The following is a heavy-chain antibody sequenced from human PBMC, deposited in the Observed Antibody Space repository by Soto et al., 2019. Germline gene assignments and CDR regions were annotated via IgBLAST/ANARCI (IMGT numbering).Heavy chain of an antibody. V-gene: IGHV4-59*08. CDR3: ARRGDYYFVGSRDAWFDP. D-gene: IGHD3-3*01. Sequence: SETLSLTCTVSGGSVNYYYWNWIRQPPGKGLEWIGYISYSGITKYHPSLNSRVTISVDMSKNQFSLRLTSVTAADTAVYYCARRGDYYFVGSRDAWFDPWGQGIVVTVSS. CDR1: GGSVNYYY. CDR2: ISYSGIT. J-gene: IGHJ5*02.